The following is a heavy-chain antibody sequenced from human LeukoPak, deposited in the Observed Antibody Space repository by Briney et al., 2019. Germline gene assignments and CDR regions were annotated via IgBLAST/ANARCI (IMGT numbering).Heavy chain of an antibody. D-gene: IGHD4-23*01. CDR2: ISHDGSNK. CDR1: GFTFISYG. J-gene: IGHJ4*02. V-gene: IGHV3-30*03. CDR3: ATDYGGNSGPD. Sequence: GGSLRLSCAASGFTFISYGMHWVRQAPGKGLEWVAAISHDGSNKYYADSVKGRFTISRDNSKNTLYLQMNSLRAEDTAMYYCATDYGGNSGPDWGQGTLVTVSS.